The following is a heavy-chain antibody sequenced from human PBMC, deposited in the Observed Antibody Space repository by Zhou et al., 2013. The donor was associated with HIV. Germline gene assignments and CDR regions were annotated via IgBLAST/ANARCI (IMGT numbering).Heavy chain of an antibody. D-gene: IGHD6-19*01. CDR3: ARGTADQWLVGFFDY. V-gene: IGHV4-4*09. Sequence: QVQLQESGPGLVKPSETLSLTCTVSGGSISSYYWSWIRQPPGKGLEWIGYIYTSGSTNYNPSLKSRVTISVDTSKNQFSLKVSSVTAADTAVYYCARGTADQWLVGFFDYVGPGNPGHRLL. CDR2: IYTSGST. J-gene: IGHJ4*02. CDR1: GGSISSYY.